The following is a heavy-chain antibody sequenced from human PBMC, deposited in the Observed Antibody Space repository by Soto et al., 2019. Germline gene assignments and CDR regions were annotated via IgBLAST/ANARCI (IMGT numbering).Heavy chain of an antibody. CDR1: GFTFDDFA. Sequence: EVQLVESGGGLGQPGTSLRLSCAASGFTFDDFAMHWVRQAPGKGLEWVAGINWNSRSIDYADSVKGRFIISRDNAKKSIYLQLNNLRTEDTAFYYCAKDRRATNWYFDLWGRGTLFVVSS. CDR3: AKDRRATNWYFDL. V-gene: IGHV3-9*01. J-gene: IGHJ2*01. CDR2: INWNSRSI.